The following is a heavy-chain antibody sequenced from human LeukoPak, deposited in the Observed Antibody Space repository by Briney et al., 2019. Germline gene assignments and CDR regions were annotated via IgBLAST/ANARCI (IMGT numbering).Heavy chain of an antibody. J-gene: IGHJ6*02. CDR1: GFTVSSNY. D-gene: IGHD1-26*01. V-gene: IGHV3-66*01. CDR2: IHSGGST. Sequence: GGSLRLSCAASGFTVSSNYMSWVRQAPGKGLEWVSVIHSGGSTYYADSVKGRFTISRDNSKNTLYLQMNSLRAEDTAVYYCARDRELDYGMDVWGQGTTVTVSS. CDR3: ARDRELDYGMDV.